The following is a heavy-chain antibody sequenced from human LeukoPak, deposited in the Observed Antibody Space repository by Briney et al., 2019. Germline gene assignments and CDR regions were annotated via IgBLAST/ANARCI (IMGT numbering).Heavy chain of an antibody. CDR3: ASHAAYTSDWRARTFDY. J-gene: IGHJ4*02. V-gene: IGHV3-23*01. CDR2: ISGSGANT. D-gene: IGHD6-19*01. Sequence: GGSLRLSCGASGFTITNHGTSWVRQAPGKGLEWVSAISGSGANTYYTDSVRDRFIISRDQSRKTLYLQMNRLRAEDTAIYYCASHAAYTSDWRARTFDYWGQGTLVTVSS. CDR1: GFTITNHG.